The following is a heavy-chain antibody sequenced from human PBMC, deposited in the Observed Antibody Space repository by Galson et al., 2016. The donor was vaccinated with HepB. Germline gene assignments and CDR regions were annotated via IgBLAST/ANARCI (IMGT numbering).Heavy chain of an antibody. Sequence: SLRLSCAASGLALRTYGTHWVRQAPGKGLEWVAVISDDGRIKYYADAVKGQFTISRDNSRNKLYLQMNTLRPEDTAVSYSANHKWWDDFWSGANSNTCHYGLDVWANGTGVTVSS. J-gene: IGHJ6*04. D-gene: IGHD3-3*01. CDR2: ISDDGRIK. CDR1: GLALRTYG. V-gene: IGHV3-30*18. CDR3: ANHKWWDDFWSGANSNTCHYGLDV.